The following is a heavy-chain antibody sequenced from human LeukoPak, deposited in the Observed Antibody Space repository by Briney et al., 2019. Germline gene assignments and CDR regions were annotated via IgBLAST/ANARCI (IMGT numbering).Heavy chain of an antibody. Sequence: PSETLSLTCTVSGGSISSYYWSWIRQPPGKGLEWIGYIYYSGSTNYNPSLKSRVTISVDTSKNQFSLKLSSVTAADTAVYYCARRQGYSYGDLDIWGQGTMVTVSS. CDR2: IYYSGST. J-gene: IGHJ3*02. CDR1: GGSISSYY. V-gene: IGHV4-59*08. CDR3: ARRQGYSYGDLDI. D-gene: IGHD5-18*01.